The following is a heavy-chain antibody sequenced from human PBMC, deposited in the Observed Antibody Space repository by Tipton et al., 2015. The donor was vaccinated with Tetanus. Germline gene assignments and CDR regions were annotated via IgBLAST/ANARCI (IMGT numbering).Heavy chain of an antibody. Sequence: TLSLTCTVSGGSLSSSHWAWIRQPPGKGLEWLGKITYSRATNYNSSLKSRVTISVDTSKNQFSLTLTSVTAADTAVYYCARDQGGGRVVRLNWSDPWGHGTLVTVSS. CDR1: GGSLSSSH. J-gene: IGHJ5*02. CDR3: ARDQGGGRVVRLNWSDP. CDR2: ITYSRAT. V-gene: IGHV4-59*12. D-gene: IGHD6-6*01.